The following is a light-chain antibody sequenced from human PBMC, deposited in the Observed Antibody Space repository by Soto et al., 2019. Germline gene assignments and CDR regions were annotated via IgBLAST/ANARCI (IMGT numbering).Light chain of an antibody. V-gene: IGKV1-5*03. Sequence: IQVTKCPSTLSASVGDRVTITCRASQTISSWLAWYQQKPGKAPKLLIYKASTLKSGVPSRFSGSGSGTEFTLTISSLQPDDFATYYCQHYNSYSEAFGQGTKVDIK. CDR1: QTISSW. CDR2: KAS. J-gene: IGKJ1*01. CDR3: QHYNSYSEA.